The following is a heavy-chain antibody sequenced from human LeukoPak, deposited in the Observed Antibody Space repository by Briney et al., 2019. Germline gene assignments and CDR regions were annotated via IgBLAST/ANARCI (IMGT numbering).Heavy chain of an antibody. CDR2: IYCSGST. CDR3: ARSGTYYDYVWGSYIDY. Sequence: SETLSLTCTVSGGSISSSSYYWGWIRQPPGKGLEWIGSIYCSGSTYYNPSLKSRVTISVDTSKNQFSLKLSSVTAADTAVYYCARSGTYYDYVWGSYIDYWGQGTLVTVSS. CDR1: GGSISSSSYY. V-gene: IGHV4-39*07. D-gene: IGHD3-16*01. J-gene: IGHJ4*02.